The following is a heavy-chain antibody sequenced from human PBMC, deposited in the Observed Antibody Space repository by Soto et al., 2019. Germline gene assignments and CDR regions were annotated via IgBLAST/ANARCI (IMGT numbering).Heavy chain of an antibody. CDR2: VYSTGGT. CDR3: VRQGIGNLHGLVDV. D-gene: IGHD1-1*01. J-gene: IGHJ6*02. V-gene: IGHV4-59*08. Sequence: QVQLQQSGPGLVKPSETLSLTCSVSSGPTSSHNWGWIRQTPGRGLEWIGYVYSTGGTSYNPSLTSRVPISADTSTNHISLTLTSVTAADTAVYYCVRQGIGNLHGLVDVWGPGTTVRVSS. CDR1: SGPTSSHN.